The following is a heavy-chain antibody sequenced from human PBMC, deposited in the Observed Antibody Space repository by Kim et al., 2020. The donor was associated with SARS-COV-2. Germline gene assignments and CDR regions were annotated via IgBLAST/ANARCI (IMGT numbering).Heavy chain of an antibody. V-gene: IGHV3-48*02. CDR1: GFTFSSYS. CDR2: ISSSSSTI. CDR3: ARDNEETPKWLLIRWGYYFDY. J-gene: IGHJ4*02. Sequence: GGSLRLSCAASGFTFSSYSMNWVRQAPGKGLEWVSYISSSSSTIYYADSVKGRFTISRDNAKNSLYLQMNSLRDEDTAVYYCARDNEETPKWLLIRWGYYFDYWGQGTLVTVSS. D-gene: IGHD3-22*01.